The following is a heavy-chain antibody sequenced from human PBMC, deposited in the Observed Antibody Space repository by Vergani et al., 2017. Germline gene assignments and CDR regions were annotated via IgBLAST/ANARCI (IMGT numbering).Heavy chain of an antibody. CDR1: GGSISSSSYY. V-gene: IGHV4-39*01. D-gene: IGHD4-11*01. CDR2: IYYSGST. CDR3: ARRVAVTTYHWFDP. J-gene: IGHJ5*02. Sequence: QLQLQESGPGLVKPSETLSLTCTVSGGSISSSSYYWGWIRQPPGKGLEWIGSIYYSGSTYYNPSLKSRVTISVDTSKNQFSLKLSSVTAADTAVYYCARRVAVTTYHWFDPWGQGTLVTVSS.